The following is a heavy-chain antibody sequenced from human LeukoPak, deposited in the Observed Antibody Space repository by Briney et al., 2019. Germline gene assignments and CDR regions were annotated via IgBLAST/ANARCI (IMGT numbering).Heavy chain of an antibody. CDR1: GYSFTSYW. V-gene: IGHV5-51*01. D-gene: IGHD6-6*01. CDR3: ARERSSQGYFDF. J-gene: IGHJ4*02. Sequence: HGESLQISCEGSGYSFTSYWIGWVRQMPGKGLEWMGIIYPDDSDTRYSPSFQGQVTISADKSISTAYLQWSSLKASDTAMYYCARERSSQGYFDFWGQGTLVTASS. CDR2: IYPDDSDT.